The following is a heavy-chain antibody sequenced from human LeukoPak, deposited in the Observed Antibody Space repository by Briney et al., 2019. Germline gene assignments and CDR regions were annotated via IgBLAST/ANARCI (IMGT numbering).Heavy chain of an antibody. CDR2: INTDGSST. Sequence: GGSLRLSCAASGFTFSSYWMHWVRQAPGKGLVWVSRINTDGSSTNYADSVKGRFTISRDNAKNTLYLQMNSPRAEDTAVYYCARQYYHDSSGYPFDYWGQGTLVTVSS. CDR3: ARQYYHDSSGYPFDY. J-gene: IGHJ4*02. CDR1: GFTFSSYW. D-gene: IGHD3-22*01. V-gene: IGHV3-74*01.